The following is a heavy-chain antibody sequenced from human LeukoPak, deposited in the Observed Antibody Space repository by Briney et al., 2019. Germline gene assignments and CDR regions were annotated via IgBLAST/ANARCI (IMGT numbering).Heavy chain of an antibody. D-gene: IGHD2-2*02. CDR1: GFSVSNNY. J-gene: IGHJ4*02. Sequence: GGSLRLSCAVSGFSVSNNYMNWVRQAPGKGLEWVSLIYSRGGTSYADSVKGRFTISRDSSKNTLFLQMNSLRVEDTAVYYCARDIRGVDYWGQGTLVTVSS. CDR2: IYSRGGT. V-gene: IGHV3-53*01. CDR3: ARDIRGVDY.